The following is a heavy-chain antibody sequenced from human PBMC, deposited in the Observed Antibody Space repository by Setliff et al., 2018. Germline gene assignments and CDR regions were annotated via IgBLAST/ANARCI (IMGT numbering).Heavy chain of an antibody. Sequence: TVSCKASGYTFTSYAMNWVRQGPGQGLEWMGWINTNTGNPTYAQGFTGRFVFSLDTSVSTAYLQISSLKAEDTAVYYCARVSMGYDSSGYYFWFDPWGQGTLVTVSS. CDR3: ARVSMGYDSSGYYFWFDP. J-gene: IGHJ5*02. CDR2: INTNTGNP. V-gene: IGHV7-4-1*02. D-gene: IGHD3-22*01. CDR1: GYTFTSYA.